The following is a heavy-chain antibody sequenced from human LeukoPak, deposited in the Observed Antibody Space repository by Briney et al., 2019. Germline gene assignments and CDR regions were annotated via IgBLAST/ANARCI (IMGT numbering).Heavy chain of an antibody. CDR2: ISYDGSNK. D-gene: IGHD2-2*01. CDR1: GFTFSSYA. V-gene: IGHV3-30-3*01. CDR3: ARKSEKQFPAASSWFDP. J-gene: IGHJ5*02. Sequence: GGSLRLSCAASGFTFSSYAMHWVRQAPGKGLEWVAVISYDGSNKYYADSVKGRFTISRDNSKNTLYLQMNSLRAEDTAVYYCARKSEKQFPAASSWFDPWGQGTLVTVSS.